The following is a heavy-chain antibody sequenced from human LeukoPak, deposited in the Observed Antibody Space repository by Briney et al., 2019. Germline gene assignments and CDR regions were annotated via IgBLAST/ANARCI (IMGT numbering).Heavy chain of an antibody. J-gene: IGHJ4*02. V-gene: IGHV1-46*01. CDR1: GYTFTSYY. CDR2: INPSGGST. D-gene: IGHD3-22*01. CDR3: ARDYYDSSGYYYYFDY. Sequence: ASVKVSCKASGYTFTSYYMHRVRQAPGQGLEWMGIINPSGGSTSYAQKFQGRVTMTRDTSTSTVYMELSSLRSEDTAVYYCARDYYDSSGYYYYFDYWGQGTLVTVSS.